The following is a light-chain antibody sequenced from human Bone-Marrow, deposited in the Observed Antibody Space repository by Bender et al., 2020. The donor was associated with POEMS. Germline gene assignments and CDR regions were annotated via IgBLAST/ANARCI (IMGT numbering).Light chain of an antibody. CDR3: AVWDDSLNGWV. CDR2: DTF. J-gene: IGLJ3*02. Sequence: QSVLTQPPSVSGAPGQRVTISCSGSDSNIRAGYDVHWYQQLPGTAPKLLIYDTFNRPSGVPDRFSGSRSGTSASLAISGLQSEDEADYYCAVWDDSLNGWVFGGGTKLTVL. CDR1: DSNIRAGYD. V-gene: IGLV1-50*01.